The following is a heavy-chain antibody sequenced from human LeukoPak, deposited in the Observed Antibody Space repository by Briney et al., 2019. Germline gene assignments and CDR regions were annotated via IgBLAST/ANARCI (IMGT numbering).Heavy chain of an antibody. J-gene: IGHJ4*02. D-gene: IGHD3-22*01. CDR2: ISGDGGST. V-gene: IGHV3-43*02. CDR3: AKDLSFRGGSYYDSSGYSHFDY. CDR1: GFTFDDYA. Sequence: SGGSLRLSCAASGFTFDDYAMHWVRHAPGKGLEWVSLISGDGGSTYYADSVKGRFTISRDNSKNSLYLQMNSLRTEDTALYYCAKDLSFRGGSYYDSSGYSHFDYWGQGTLVTVSS.